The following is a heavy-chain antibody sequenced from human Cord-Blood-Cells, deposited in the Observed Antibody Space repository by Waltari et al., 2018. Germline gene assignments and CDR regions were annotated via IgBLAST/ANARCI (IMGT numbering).Heavy chain of an antibody. V-gene: IGHV4-34*01. D-gene: IGHD3-9*01. CDR1: GGSFSGYY. J-gene: IGHJ4*02. CDR3: ARPSYYDILTGYYNYYFDY. Sequence: QVQLQQWGAGLLKPSETLSLTCAVYGGSFSGYYGSWISQPPGKGLEWIGEINHSGSTNYNPSLKSRVTISVDTSKNQFSLKLSSVTAADTAVYYCARPSYYDILTGYYNYYFDYWGQGTLVTVSS. CDR2: INHSGST.